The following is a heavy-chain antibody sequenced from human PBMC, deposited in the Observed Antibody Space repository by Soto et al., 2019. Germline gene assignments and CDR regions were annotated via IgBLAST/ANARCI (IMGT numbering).Heavy chain of an antibody. V-gene: IGHV1-3*01. CDR3: ARAPYIALAGTRYYYGIDV. CDR2: INAGNGNT. CDR1: GYTFTSYA. D-gene: IGHD6-19*01. Sequence: SLKVSCKSSGYTFTSYAMHWVRQAPGQRLEWMGWINAGNGNTKYSQKFQGRVTITRDTSASTAYMELSSLRSEDTAVYYCARAPYIALAGTRYYYGIDVWGNGTMVTVCS. J-gene: IGHJ6*04.